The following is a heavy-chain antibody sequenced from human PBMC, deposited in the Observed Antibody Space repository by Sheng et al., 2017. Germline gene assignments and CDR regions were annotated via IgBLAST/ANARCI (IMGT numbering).Heavy chain of an antibody. CDR2: SRNKANSYTT. CDR1: GFSFSDHY. V-gene: IGHV3-72*01. CDR3: ARYCGADCYALAY. D-gene: IGHD2-21*02. Sequence: EVQLVESGGGLVQPGGSLRLSCAASGFSFSDHYMDWVRQAPGKGLEWVGRSRNKANSYTTEYAASVKGRFTISRDDSQNSLYLQMNSLKTEDTAVYYCARYCGADCYALAYWGQGTLVTVSS. J-gene: IGHJ4*02.